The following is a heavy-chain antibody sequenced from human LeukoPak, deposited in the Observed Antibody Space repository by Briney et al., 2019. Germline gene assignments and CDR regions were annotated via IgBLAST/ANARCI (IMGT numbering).Heavy chain of an antibody. Sequence: GESLKISCKGSGYSLTSYWIGWVRQMPGKGLEWMGIIYPGDSDTRYSPSFQGQVTISADKSISTAYLQWSSLKASDTAMYYCATYYDYVWGSYDYWGQGTLVTVSS. CDR3: ATYYDYVWGSYDY. D-gene: IGHD3-16*01. CDR1: GYSLTSYW. J-gene: IGHJ4*02. CDR2: IYPGDSDT. V-gene: IGHV5-51*01.